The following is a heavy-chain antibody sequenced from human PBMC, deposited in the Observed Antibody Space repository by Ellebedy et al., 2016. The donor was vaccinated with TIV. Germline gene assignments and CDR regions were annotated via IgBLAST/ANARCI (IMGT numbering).Heavy chain of an antibody. J-gene: IGHJ5*02. V-gene: IGHV4-31*11. CDR3: ARGRIAAAGAFDP. CDR1: TDSISSGAYS. D-gene: IGHD6-13*01. Sequence: SETLSLXXAVSTDSISSGAYSWNWIRQPPGKGLEWIGNIYYSGNTYYNPSLKSRITISLDTSKKQFSLKLDSVTAADTAVYYCARGRIAAAGAFDPWGQGTLVTVPS. CDR2: IYYSGNT.